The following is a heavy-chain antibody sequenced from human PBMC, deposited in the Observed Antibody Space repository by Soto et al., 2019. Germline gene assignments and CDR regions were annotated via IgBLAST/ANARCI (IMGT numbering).Heavy chain of an antibody. CDR3: ARGPTMVRGLSGYLYYYGMDV. CDR1: GGSISDYY. CDR2: IYSNGNT. V-gene: IGHV4-59*01. Sequence: SETLSLTCTVSGGSISDYYWIWIRQSPGKGLEWIGYIYSNGNTDYNPSLKSRVTMSVQTSKNQFSLKLSSVTAAETAVYYCARGPTMVRGLSGYLYYYGMDVWGQGTTVTVSS. J-gene: IGHJ6*02. D-gene: IGHD3-10*01.